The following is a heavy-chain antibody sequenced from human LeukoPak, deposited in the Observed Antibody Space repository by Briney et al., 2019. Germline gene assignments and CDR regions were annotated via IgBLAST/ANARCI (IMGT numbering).Heavy chain of an antibody. Sequence: GGSLRLSCAASGFTFSSYGMHWVRQAPGEGLEWVAVISYDGSNKYYADSVKGRFTISRDNSKNTLYLQMNSLRAEDTAVYYCARDDDKWDPPDYWGQGTLVTVSS. J-gene: IGHJ4*02. V-gene: IGHV3-30*03. CDR2: ISYDGSNK. D-gene: IGHD1-26*01. CDR1: GFTFSSYG. CDR3: ARDDDKWDPPDY.